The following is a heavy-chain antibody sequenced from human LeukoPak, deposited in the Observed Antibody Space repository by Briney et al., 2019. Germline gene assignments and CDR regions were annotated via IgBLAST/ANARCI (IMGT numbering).Heavy chain of an antibody. D-gene: IGHD6-13*01. CDR3: AKAADPLSWLDP. CDR1: GFTFSSFN. Sequence: PGGSLRLSCAASGFTFSSFNMNWVRQAPGKGLEWVSSISSTSSLIWYADSLKGRFTISRDNAKNSLYLQMNSLRAEDTGVYYCAKAADPLSWLDPWGQGTLVTVSS. V-gene: IGHV3-21*01. J-gene: IGHJ5*02. CDR2: ISSTSSLI.